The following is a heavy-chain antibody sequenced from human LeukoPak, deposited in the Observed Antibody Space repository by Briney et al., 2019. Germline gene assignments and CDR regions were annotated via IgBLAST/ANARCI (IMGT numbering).Heavy chain of an antibody. CDR2: ISSSGSTI. V-gene: IGHV3-48*03. CDR3: ARGSGMGGYSYGYYMPLTY. D-gene: IGHD5-18*01. J-gene: IGHJ4*02. CDR1: GFTFSSYE. Sequence: PGGSLRLSCAASGFTFSSYEMNWVRQAPGKGLEWVSYISSSGSTIYYADSVKGRFTISRDNAKNSLYLQMNSLRAEDTAVYYCARGSGMGGYSYGYYMPLTYWGQGTLVTVSS.